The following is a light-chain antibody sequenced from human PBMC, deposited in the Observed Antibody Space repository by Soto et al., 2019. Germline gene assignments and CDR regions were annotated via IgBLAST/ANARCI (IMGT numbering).Light chain of an antibody. Sequence: EIVLTQSPGTLSLSPGERATLSCRASQSVSSNLAWYQQKPGQAPRLLIYGASTRATGIPARFSGSGSGTEFTLTISSLQSEDFAVYYCQQRSNWPPTFGQGTRLETK. CDR2: GAS. J-gene: IGKJ5*01. V-gene: IGKV3D-15*01. CDR1: QSVSSN. CDR3: QQRSNWPPT.